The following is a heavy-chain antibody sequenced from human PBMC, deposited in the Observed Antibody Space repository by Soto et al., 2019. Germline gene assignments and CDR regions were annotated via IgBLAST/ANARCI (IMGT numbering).Heavy chain of an antibody. J-gene: IGHJ4*02. CDR1: GGTFSSYA. V-gene: IGHV1-69*01. Sequence: QVQLVQPGAEVKKPGSSVKVSCKASGGTFSSYAISWVRQAPGQGLEWMGGIIPIFGTANYAQKFQGRVTITADESTSTAYMELSSLRSEDTAVYYCGTLVEMATWEGKWGQGTLVTVSS. CDR3: GTLVEMATWEGK. D-gene: IGHD5-12*01. CDR2: IIPIFGTA.